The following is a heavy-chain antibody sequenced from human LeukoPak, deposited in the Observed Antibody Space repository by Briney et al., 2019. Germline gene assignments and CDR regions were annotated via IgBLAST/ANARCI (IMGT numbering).Heavy chain of an antibody. Sequence: GGSLRLSCAASGFTFSSYSMNWFRQAPGKGLEWVSYISSSSSTIYYADSVKGRFTISRDNAKNSLYLQMNSLRGEDTAVYYCARDTRGESDYWGQGTLVTVSS. J-gene: IGHJ4*02. CDR2: ISSSSSTI. V-gene: IGHV3-48*04. CDR1: GFTFSSYS. CDR3: ARDTRGESDY. D-gene: IGHD2-2*01.